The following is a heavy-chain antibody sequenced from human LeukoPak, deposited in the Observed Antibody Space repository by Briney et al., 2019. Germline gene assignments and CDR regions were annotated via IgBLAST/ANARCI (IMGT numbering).Heavy chain of an antibody. D-gene: IGHD5-24*01. CDR3: ARDKERWVQLSAFDI. CDR1: GFTFSSYA. Sequence: PGGSLRLSCAASGFTFSSYAMSWVRQAPGKGLEWVSAISGSGGSTIYYADSVKGRFTISRDNAKNSLYLQMNSLRAEDTAVYYCARDKERWVQLSAFDIWGQGTMVTVSS. CDR2: ISGSGGSTI. V-gene: IGHV3-23*01. J-gene: IGHJ3*02.